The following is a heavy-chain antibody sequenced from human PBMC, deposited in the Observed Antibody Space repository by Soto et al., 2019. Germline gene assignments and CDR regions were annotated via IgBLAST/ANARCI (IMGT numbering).Heavy chain of an antibody. J-gene: IGHJ4*02. CDR3: ARIWRASYFVD. V-gene: IGHV2-26*01. Sequence: QVTLKESGPVLVKPTETLTLTCTVSGISLTDATMGVSWIRQPPGKALEWLANIFSNDDKSYTTSLKSRLTISKDTSESQVVLTLTNRDPVDTATYYCARIWRASYFVDWGQGTLGTVSS. D-gene: IGHD3-10*01. CDR2: IFSNDDK. CDR1: GISLTDATMG.